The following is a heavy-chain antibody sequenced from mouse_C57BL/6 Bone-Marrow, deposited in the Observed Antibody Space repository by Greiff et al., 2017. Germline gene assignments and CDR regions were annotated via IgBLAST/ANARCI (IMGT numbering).Heavy chain of an antibody. D-gene: IGHD2-4*01. CDR2: IDPETGGT. Sequence: VQLQQSGAELVRPGASVTLSCKASGYTFTDYEMHWVKQTPVHGLEWIGAIDPETGGTAYNQKFKGKAILTADKSSSTAYMELRSLTSEDSAVYYCTSDYLFAYWGQGTLITVSA. J-gene: IGHJ3*01. V-gene: IGHV1-15*01. CDR1: GYTFTDYE. CDR3: TSDYLFAY.